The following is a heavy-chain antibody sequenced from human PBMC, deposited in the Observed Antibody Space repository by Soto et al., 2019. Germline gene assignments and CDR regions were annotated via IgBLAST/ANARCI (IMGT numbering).Heavy chain of an antibody. CDR3: ARDASRSPGLNWFDP. V-gene: IGHV1-18*04. Sequence: ASVKVSCQASGYTFTSYGISWVRQAHGQGLEWMGWISAYNGNTNYAQKLQGRVTMTTDTSTSTAYMELRTLRSDDTAVYYCARDASRSPGLNWFDPWGQGTLVTVSS. CDR1: GYTFTSYG. D-gene: IGHD6-6*01. J-gene: IGHJ5*02. CDR2: ISAYNGNT.